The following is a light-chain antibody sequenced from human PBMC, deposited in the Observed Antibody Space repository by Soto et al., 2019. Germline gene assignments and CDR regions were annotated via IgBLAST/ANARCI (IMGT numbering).Light chain of an antibody. CDR2: DVS. V-gene: IGLV2-14*01. CDR1: RSDVGGYNY. J-gene: IGLJ1*01. Sequence: QSVLTQPASVSGSPGQSITISCTGTRSDVGGYNYVSWYQQHPGKAPKLMIYDVSNRPSGVSNRFSGSKSGNTASLTISGLQAEDEADYYCCSFTSSSPYVFGTGTKLTVL. CDR3: CSFTSSSPYV.